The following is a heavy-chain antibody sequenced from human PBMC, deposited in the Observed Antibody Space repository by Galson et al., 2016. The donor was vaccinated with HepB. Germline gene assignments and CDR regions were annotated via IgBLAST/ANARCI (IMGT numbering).Heavy chain of an antibody. Sequence: SLRLSCADSGFTFSNYDMSWVRQAPGRGLEWVSGISGSGASTTYADSVKGRFTISRDNSKNALHLQMNSLRAEDTAMYFCARHFSGSYLGQGTLVTVSS. CDR2: ISGSGAST. D-gene: IGHD3-22*01. J-gene: IGHJ4*02. CDR1: GFTFSNYD. CDR3: ARHFSGSY. V-gene: IGHV3-23*01.